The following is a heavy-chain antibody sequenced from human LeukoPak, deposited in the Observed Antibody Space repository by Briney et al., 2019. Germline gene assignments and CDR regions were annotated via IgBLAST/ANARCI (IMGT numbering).Heavy chain of an antibody. CDR3: AAGDYFDY. D-gene: IGHD7-27*01. V-gene: IGHV3-7*01. CDR2: IKQDGSEK. CDR1: GFIFGSYW. Sequence: HPGGSLRLSCAASGFIFGSYWMSWVRQAPGKGLEWVANIKQDGSEKNYVDSVKGRFTISRDNAKNSVYLQMNSLRAEDTAAYYCAAGDYFDYWGQGILVAVSS. J-gene: IGHJ4*02.